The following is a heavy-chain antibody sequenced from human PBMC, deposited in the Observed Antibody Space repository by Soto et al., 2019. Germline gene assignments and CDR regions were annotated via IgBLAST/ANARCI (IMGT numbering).Heavy chain of an antibody. CDR3: ARIGYCSGGSCYSEHGYYFDY. D-gene: IGHD2-15*01. J-gene: IGHJ4*02. CDR2: IYPGDSDT. V-gene: IGHV5-51*01. CDR1: GYSFTSYW. Sequence: PGESLKISCKGSGYSFTSYWIGWVRQMPGKGMEWMGIIYPGDSDTRYSPSFQGQVTISADKSISTAYLQWSSLKASDTAMYYCARIGYCSGGSCYSEHGYYFDYWGQGTLGTVSS.